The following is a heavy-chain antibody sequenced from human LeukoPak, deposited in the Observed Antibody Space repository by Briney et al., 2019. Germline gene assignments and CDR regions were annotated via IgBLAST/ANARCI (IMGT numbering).Heavy chain of an antibody. CDR2: IRYDGSNK. J-gene: IGHJ4*02. D-gene: IGHD4-17*01. CDR3: AKGAYGDFD. V-gene: IGHV3-30*02. Sequence: GGSLRLSCAASGFTFSSYGMHWVRQAPGKGLEWVAFIRYDGSNKYYADSVKGRFTISRDNSKNTLYLQMNSLRAEDTAVYYCAKGAYGDFDWGQGTLITVSS. CDR1: GFTFSSYG.